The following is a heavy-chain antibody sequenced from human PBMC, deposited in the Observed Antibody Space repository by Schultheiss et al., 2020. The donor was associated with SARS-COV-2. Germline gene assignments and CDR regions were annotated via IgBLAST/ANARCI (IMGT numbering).Heavy chain of an antibody. D-gene: IGHD1-26*01. J-gene: IGHJ4*02. CDR1: GFTFSSYA. V-gene: IGHV3-30*19. CDR3: ARELEVGAWSY. CDR2: ISYDGSNK. Sequence: GGSLRLSCAASGFTFSSYAMSWVRQAPGKGLEWVAVISYDGSNKYYADSVKGRFTISRDNSKNTLYLQMNSLRAEDTAVYYCARELEVGAWSYWGQGTLVTVSS.